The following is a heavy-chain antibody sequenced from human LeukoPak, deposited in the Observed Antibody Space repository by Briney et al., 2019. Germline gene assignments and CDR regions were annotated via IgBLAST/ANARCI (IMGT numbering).Heavy chain of an antibody. Sequence: SETLSLTCTVSGGSISSHYWSWIRQPPGKGLEWIGYIYYSGSTNYNPSLKSRVTISLDTSKNQFSLKLSSVTAADTALYYCARDQISSSEKPPFDFWGQGTLVTVSS. CDR1: GGSISSHY. D-gene: IGHD3-3*02. CDR2: IYYSGST. V-gene: IGHV4-59*11. CDR3: ARDQISSSEKPPFDF. J-gene: IGHJ4*02.